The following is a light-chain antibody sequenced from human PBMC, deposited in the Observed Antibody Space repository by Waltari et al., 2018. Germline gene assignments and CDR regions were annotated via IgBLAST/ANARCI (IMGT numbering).Light chain of an antibody. CDR2: GAS. Sequence: EVVMKQSPATLSVSPGERATLSCRASQSVRTNLAWYQQRPGQAPRLLVFGASTRATGIPARFSGSGSETEFTLTINSLQSEDFAVYYCQQFNNWPRTFGQGTKLEIK. V-gene: IGKV3D-15*01. J-gene: IGKJ2*01. CDR3: QQFNNWPRT. CDR1: QSVRTN.